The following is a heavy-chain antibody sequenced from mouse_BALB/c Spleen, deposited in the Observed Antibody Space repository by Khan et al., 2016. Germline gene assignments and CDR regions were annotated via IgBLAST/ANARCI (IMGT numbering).Heavy chain of an antibody. CDR1: GFTFSSYA. CDR2: ISSGGNT. J-gene: IGHJ2*01. CDR3: TRGVTTVVDYFDY. Sequence: EVQLQESGGGLVKPGGSLKLSCAASGFTFSSYAMSWVRQTPEKRLEWVASISSGGNTFYPDSLKGRFTISRSNARNILYLQMSSLRSEDTAMYYCTRGVTTVVDYFDYWGQGTTLTVSS. D-gene: IGHD1-1*01. V-gene: IGHV5-6-5*01.